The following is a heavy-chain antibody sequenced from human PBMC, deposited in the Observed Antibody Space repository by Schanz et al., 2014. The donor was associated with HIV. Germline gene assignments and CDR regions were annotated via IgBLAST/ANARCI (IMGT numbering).Heavy chain of an antibody. CDR3: AIRTPMVTFGAFDI. CDR2: ISVTGDNT. J-gene: IGHJ3*02. Sequence: EVQLLQSGGGLVQPGGSLRLSCAASGFTFNNYAVSWVRQAPGKGLEWVSSISVTGDNTYYADSVKGRFTISRDTSKKTLYLQMNSLRADDTAVYFCAIRTPMVTFGAFDIWGRGTWVTVSS. V-gene: IGHV3-23*01. CDR1: GFTFNNYA. D-gene: IGHD5-18*01.